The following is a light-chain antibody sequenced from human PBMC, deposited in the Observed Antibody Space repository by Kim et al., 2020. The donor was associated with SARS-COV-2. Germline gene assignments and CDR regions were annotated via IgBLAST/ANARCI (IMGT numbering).Light chain of an antibody. J-gene: IGKJ2*01. CDR1: QDIRND. Sequence: SASIGDRVTITCRASQDIRNDLGWYQQKPGKAPELLIYAACSLQSGVPSRFAGSGSGTDFTLTISSLQPEDFATYYCLQDYNYPYTFGQGTKLEI. CDR3: LQDYNYPYT. V-gene: IGKV1-6*01. CDR2: AAC.